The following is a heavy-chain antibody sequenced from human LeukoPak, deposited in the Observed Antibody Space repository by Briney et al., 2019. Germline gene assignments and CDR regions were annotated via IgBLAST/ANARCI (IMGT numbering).Heavy chain of an antibody. D-gene: IGHD4-17*01. V-gene: IGHV1-46*01. CDR1: GYTFTSYY. J-gene: IGHJ4*02. CDR3: ARAYGESDY. CDR2: INTSGGST. Sequence: ASVNVSCKASGYTFTSYYMHWVRQPSGQGLEWMGIINTSGGSTSYAQKLQGRVTMTRDTSTSTVYMELSSLRSEDTAVYYCARAYGESDYWGQGTLVTVSS.